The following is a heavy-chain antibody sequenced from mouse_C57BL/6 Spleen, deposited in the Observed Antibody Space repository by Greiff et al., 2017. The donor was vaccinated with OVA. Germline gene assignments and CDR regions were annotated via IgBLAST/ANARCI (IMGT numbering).Heavy chain of an antibody. J-gene: IGHJ4*01. CDR2: IWSGGST. CDR3: ARERSNYGAMDY. CDR1: GFSLTSYG. V-gene: IGHV2-2*01. D-gene: IGHD2-5*01. Sequence: QVQLKESGPGLVQPSQSLSITCTVSGFSLTSYGVHWVRQSPGKGLEWLGVIWSGGSTDYNAAFISRLSISKDNSKSQVFFKMNSLQADDTAIYYCARERSNYGAMDYWGQGTSVTVSS.